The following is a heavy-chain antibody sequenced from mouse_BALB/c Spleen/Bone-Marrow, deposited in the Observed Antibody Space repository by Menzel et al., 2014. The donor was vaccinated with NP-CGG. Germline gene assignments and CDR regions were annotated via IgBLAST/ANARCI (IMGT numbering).Heavy chain of an antibody. CDR1: GYTFTNFV. CDR2: INPYNDGT. V-gene: IGHV1-14*01. CDR3: ASATAKPRYYPLDY. Sequence: VQLKQSGPELVKPGASVKMSCKASGYTFTNFVMHWVKQMPGQGLEWIGYINPYNDGTKYNEKFKGKATLSSDKSSSTAYMELSSLTSEYSAVYSCASATAKPRYYPLDYWGQGTPVTVSS. J-gene: IGHJ4*01. D-gene: IGHD1-2*01.